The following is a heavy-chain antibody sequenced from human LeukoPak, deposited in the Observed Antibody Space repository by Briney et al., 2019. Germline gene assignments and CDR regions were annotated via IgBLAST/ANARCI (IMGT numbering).Heavy chain of an antibody. V-gene: IGHV4-39*07. CDR3: ARSSYSSGWLPSYYFDY. Sequence: PSETLSLTCTVSGGSITSSSYYWGWIRQPPGKGLEWIGSIYHSGSTYYNPSLKSRVTISVDTSKNQFSLKLSSVTAADTAVYYCARSSYSSGWLPSYYFDYWGQGTLVTVSS. J-gene: IGHJ4*02. CDR2: IYHSGST. CDR1: GGSITSSSYY. D-gene: IGHD6-19*01.